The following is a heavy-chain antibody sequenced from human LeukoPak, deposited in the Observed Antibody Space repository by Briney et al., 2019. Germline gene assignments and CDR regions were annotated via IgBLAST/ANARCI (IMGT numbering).Heavy chain of an antibody. J-gene: IGHJ4*02. CDR3: PSPTAGTYSSSWYDCSGGSCYSFDY. V-gene: IGHV1-69*04. Sequence: GASVKVSCEASGGTFSSYAISWVRQAPGQGLEWMRRIIPILGIANYAQKFQGRVTITADKSTSTAYMELSSLRSEDTAVYYCPSPTAGTYSSSWYDCSGGSCYSFDYWGQGTLVTVSS. CDR1: GGTFSSYA. CDR2: IIPILGIA. D-gene: IGHD2-15*01.